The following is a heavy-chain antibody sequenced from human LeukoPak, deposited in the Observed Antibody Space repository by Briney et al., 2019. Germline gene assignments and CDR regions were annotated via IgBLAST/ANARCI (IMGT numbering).Heavy chain of an antibody. CDR3: ARAVTVAGTDY. CDR2: ISSSSSYI. D-gene: IGHD6-19*01. Sequence: PGGSPRLSCAASGFTFSSYSMNWVRQAPGKGLEWVSSISSSSSYIYYADSVKGRFTISRDNAKNSLYLQMNSLRAEDTAVYYCARAVTVAGTDYWGQGTLVTVSS. J-gene: IGHJ4*02. V-gene: IGHV3-21*01. CDR1: GFTFSSYS.